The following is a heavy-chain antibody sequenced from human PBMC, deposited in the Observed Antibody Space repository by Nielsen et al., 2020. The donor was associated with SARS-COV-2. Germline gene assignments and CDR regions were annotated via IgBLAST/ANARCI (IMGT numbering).Heavy chain of an antibody. D-gene: IGHD1-7*01. CDR3: ARDYNWNYIPNWFDP. V-gene: IGHV1-18*01. Sequence: ASVKVSCKASGYTFTSYGISWVRQAPGQGLEWMGWISAYNGNTNYAQKLQGRVTMTTDTSTSTAYMELRSLRSDDTAAYYCARDYNWNYIPNWFDPWGQGTLVTVSS. CDR1: GYTFTSYG. J-gene: IGHJ5*02. CDR2: ISAYNGNT.